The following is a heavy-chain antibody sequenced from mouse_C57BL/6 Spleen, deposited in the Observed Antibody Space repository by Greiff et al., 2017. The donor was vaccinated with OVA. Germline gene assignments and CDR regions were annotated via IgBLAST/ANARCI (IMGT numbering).Heavy chain of an antibody. CDR1: GFNIKDYY. Sequence: VHVKQSGAELVKPGASVKLSCTASGFNIKDYYMHWVKQRTEQGLEWIGRIDPEDGETKYAPKFQGKATITADTSSNTAYLQLTSLTSEDTVVYYCASSGDSYYFDYWGQGTTLTVSS. D-gene: IGHD1-1*01. J-gene: IGHJ2*01. CDR3: ASSGDSYYFDY. CDR2: IDPEDGET. V-gene: IGHV14-2*01.